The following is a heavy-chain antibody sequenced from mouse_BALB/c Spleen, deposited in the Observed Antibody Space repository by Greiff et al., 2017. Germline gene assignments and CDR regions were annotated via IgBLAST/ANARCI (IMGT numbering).Heavy chain of an antibody. J-gene: IGHJ3*01. CDR1: GFTFSDYY. Sequence: EVQLVESGGGLVKPGGSLKLSCAASGFTFSDYYMYWVRQTPEKRLEWVATISDGGSYTYYPDSVKGRFTISRDNAKNNLYLQMSSLKSEDTAMYYCARGLLRLPFAYWGQGTLVTVSA. V-gene: IGHV5-4*02. CDR3: ARGLLRLPFAY. CDR2: ISDGGSYT. D-gene: IGHD1-2*01.